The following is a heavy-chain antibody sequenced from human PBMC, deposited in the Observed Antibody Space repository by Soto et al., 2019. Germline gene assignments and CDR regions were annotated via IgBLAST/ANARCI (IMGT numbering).Heavy chain of an antibody. Sequence: GGSLILSCAASGFTFSSYSMNWVRQAPGKGLEWVSSISSSSSYIYYADSVKGRFTISRDNAKNSLYLQMNSLRAEDTAVYYCARVLVGELGGYYYYYGMDVWGQGTTVTVSS. CDR3: ARVLVGELGGYYYYYGMDV. D-gene: IGHD3-10*01. V-gene: IGHV3-21*01. CDR2: ISSSSSYI. J-gene: IGHJ6*02. CDR1: GFTFSSYS.